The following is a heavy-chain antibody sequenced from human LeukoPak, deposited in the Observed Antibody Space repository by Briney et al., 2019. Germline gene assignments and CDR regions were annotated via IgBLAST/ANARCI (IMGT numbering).Heavy chain of an antibody. Sequence: PGGSLRLSCAASGFTFSTYAMHWVRQAPGKGLEWVAVIWSDGSNRYYADSVQGRFTISKDNSKNTLFLQMNSLRAEDTAVYYCARDGYGNPSDYWGQGTLVTVSS. CDR3: ARDGYGNPSDY. CDR1: GFTFSTYA. V-gene: IGHV3-33*01. D-gene: IGHD5-18*01. J-gene: IGHJ4*02. CDR2: IWSDGSNR.